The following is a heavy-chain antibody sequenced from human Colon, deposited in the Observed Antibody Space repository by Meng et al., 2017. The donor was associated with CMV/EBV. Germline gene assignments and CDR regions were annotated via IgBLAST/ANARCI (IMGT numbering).Heavy chain of an antibody. CDR2: VYYSGST. J-gene: IGHJ4*02. Sequence: GSLRLSCTVSGGSISSSSYYWGWIRQPPGKGREWIGSVYYSGSTYYNPSLKSRVTISVDTSKNQFSLKLSSVTAADSAVYYCARQGPIYYGSGGQIDFWGQGTLVTVSS. V-gene: IGHV4-39*01. D-gene: IGHD3-10*01. CDR1: GGSISSSSYY. CDR3: ARQGPIYYGSGGQIDF.